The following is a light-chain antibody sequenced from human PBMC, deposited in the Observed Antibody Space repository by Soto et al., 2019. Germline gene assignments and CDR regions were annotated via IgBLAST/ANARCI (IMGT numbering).Light chain of an antibody. J-gene: IGKJ1*01. CDR3: QQRYSNPMT. V-gene: IGKV1-39*01. CDR1: QSISSY. CDR2: TSS. Sequence: DIQMTQSPSSLSASVGDRVTITCRASQSISSYLNCYQQKPGKAPNLLIYTSSSLQSGDPATFSASRSEKDLTLSNNNLKPDDFAAYYCQQRYSNPMTFGQ.